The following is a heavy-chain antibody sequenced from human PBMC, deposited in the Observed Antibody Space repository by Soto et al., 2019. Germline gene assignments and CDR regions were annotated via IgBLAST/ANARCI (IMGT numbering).Heavy chain of an antibody. D-gene: IGHD4-17*01. CDR2: ITGSGAGT. CDR3: AKDPNGDYVGAFDS. V-gene: IGHV3-23*01. Sequence: EVQLLESGGGLVQPGGSLRLSCAASGFTFSSYAMTWVRQAPGKGLEYVSSITGSGAGTVYADSVKGRFTISRDNSKNMLYLQLSSLRAEDTAIYFCAKDPNGDYVGAFDSWGQGSLVTVSS. J-gene: IGHJ4*02. CDR1: GFTFSSYA.